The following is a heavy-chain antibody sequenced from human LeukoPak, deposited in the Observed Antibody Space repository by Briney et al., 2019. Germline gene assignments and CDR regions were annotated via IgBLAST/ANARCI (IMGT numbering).Heavy chain of an antibody. J-gene: IGHJ4*02. Sequence: ASVKVSCKASGYTFTSYDINWVRQATGQGLEWMGWMNPNSGNTGYAQKFQGRVTMTRNTSISTAYMELSRLRSDDTAVYYCARAGDYYDILTGYLDYWGQGTLVTVSS. D-gene: IGHD3-9*01. CDR3: ARAGDYYDILTGYLDY. CDR2: MNPNSGNT. V-gene: IGHV1-8*01. CDR1: GYTFTSYD.